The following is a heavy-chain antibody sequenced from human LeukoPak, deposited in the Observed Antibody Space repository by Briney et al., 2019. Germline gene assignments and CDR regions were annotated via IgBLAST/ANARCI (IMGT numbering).Heavy chain of an antibody. D-gene: IGHD6-13*01. Sequence: SETLSLTCTVSGGSISSYYWSWIRQPPGKGLEWIGHIYYSGSTNYNPSLKSRVTISVDTSKNQFSLKLSSVTAADTAVYYCARDSPTLAAADTGWAYDIWGQGTMVTVSS. J-gene: IGHJ3*02. V-gene: IGHV4-59*01. CDR2: IYYSGST. CDR1: GGSISSYY. CDR3: ARDSPTLAAADTGWAYDI.